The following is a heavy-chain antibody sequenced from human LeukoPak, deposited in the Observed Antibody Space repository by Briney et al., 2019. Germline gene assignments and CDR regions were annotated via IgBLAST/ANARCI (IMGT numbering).Heavy chain of an antibody. CDR2: ISYDGSNK. V-gene: IGHV3-30-3*01. CDR3: ARDKQWYSVPFDY. D-gene: IGHD6-13*01. CDR1: GFTFSGYA. Sequence: PGGSLRLSCAASGFTFSGYAMHWVRQAPGKGLEWVAVISYDGSNKYYADSVKGRFTISRDNSKNTLYLQMNSLRAEDTAVYYCARDKQWYSVPFDYWGQGTLVTVSS. J-gene: IGHJ4*02.